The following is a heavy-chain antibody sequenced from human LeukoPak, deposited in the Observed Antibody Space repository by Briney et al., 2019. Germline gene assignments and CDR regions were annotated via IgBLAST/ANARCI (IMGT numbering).Heavy chain of an antibody. CDR3: ARTDGDYFDY. V-gene: IGHV3-66*01. J-gene: IGHJ4*02. CDR1: GFTVSSNY. CDR2: IYSGGST. D-gene: IGHD4-17*01. Sequence: QSGVSLRLSCAASGFTVSSNYMSWVRRAPGKGLEWVSVIYSGGSTYYADSVKGRFTISRDNSKNTLYLQMNSLRAEDTAVYYCARTDGDYFDYWGQGTLVTVSS.